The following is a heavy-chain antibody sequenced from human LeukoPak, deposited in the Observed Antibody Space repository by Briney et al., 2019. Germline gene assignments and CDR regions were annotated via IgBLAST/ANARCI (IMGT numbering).Heavy chain of an antibody. V-gene: IGHV3-23*01. D-gene: IGHD5-24*01. CDR1: GFTFSSYA. J-gene: IGHJ4*02. Sequence: GGSLRLSCAASGFTFSSYAMSWVRQALGKGLEWVSAISGSGGSTCYADSVKGRFTISRDNSKNTLYLQMNSLRAEDTAVYYCAIPKIPRDGHNYRRFDYWGQGTLVTVSS. CDR3: AIPKIPRDGHNYRRFDY. CDR2: ISGSGGST.